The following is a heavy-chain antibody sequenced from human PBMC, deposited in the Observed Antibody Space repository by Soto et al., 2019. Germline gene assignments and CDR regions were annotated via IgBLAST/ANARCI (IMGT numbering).Heavy chain of an antibody. Sequence: GGALRLSCASSGFTFSSYSRNWVHQDPGEGLEWVSSISSSSSYIYYADSVKGRFTISRDNAKNSLYLQMNSLRAEDTAVYYCARDELVGRAYCGGDCYRPFDYWGQGTLVTVSS. D-gene: IGHD2-21*02. CDR2: ISSSSSYI. CDR3: ARDELVGRAYCGGDCYRPFDY. CDR1: GFTFSSYS. J-gene: IGHJ4*02. V-gene: IGHV3-21*01.